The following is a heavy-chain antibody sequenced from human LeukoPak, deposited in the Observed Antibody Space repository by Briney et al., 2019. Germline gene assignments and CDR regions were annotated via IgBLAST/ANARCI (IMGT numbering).Heavy chain of an antibody. D-gene: IGHD3-9*01. V-gene: IGHV5-51*01. CDR3: ARHSGDILTGYYRRWFYP. CDR2: IYPGDSDT. CDR1: GYSFTSYW. J-gene: IGHJ5*02. Sequence: GESLQISCQGSGYSFTSYWIGWVRQMPGKGLEWMGIIYPGDSDTRYSPSFQGQVTISADKSISTAYLQWSSLKASDTAMYYCARHSGDILTGYYRRWFYPWGQGTLVTVSS.